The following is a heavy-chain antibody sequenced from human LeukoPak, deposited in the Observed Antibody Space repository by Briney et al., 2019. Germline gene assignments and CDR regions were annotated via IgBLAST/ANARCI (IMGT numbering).Heavy chain of an antibody. CDR2: IIPILGIA. CDR3: ARGYSSRYQGYFDY. V-gene: IGHV1-69*04. D-gene: IGHD6-13*01. CDR1: GGTFSSYA. J-gene: IGHJ4*02. Sequence: SVKVSCKASGGTFSSYAISWVRQAPGQGLEWMGRIIPILGIANYAQKFQGRVTITADKSTSTAYMELSSLRSEDTAVYYCARGYSSRYQGYFDYWGQGTLVTVSS.